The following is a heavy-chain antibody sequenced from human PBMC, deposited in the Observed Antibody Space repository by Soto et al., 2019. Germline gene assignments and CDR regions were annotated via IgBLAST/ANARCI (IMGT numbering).Heavy chain of an antibody. Sequence: GGSLRLSCAASGFSFSSYGMHWVRQAPGKGLEWVAVISYDGSNKYYADSVKGRFTISRDNSKNTLYLQMNSLRAEDTAVYYCAKEGSYYYDSSGLYGMDVWGQGTTVTVSS. CDR3: AKEGSYYYDSSGLYGMDV. J-gene: IGHJ6*02. CDR1: GFSFSSYG. D-gene: IGHD3-22*01. CDR2: ISYDGSNK. V-gene: IGHV3-30*18.